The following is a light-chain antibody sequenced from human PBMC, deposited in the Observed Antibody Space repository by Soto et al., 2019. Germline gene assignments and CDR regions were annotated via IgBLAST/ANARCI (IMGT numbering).Light chain of an antibody. Sequence: QSALAQPASVSGSPGRSITISCTGTSSDVGGCNCVSWYQQHPGKAPKLMIYEVNNRPSGVSNRFSGSKSGNTASLTISGLHAEDEADYYCSSFTSTSTYVFGTGTKVTVL. CDR1: SSDVGGCNC. V-gene: IGLV2-14*01. CDR3: SSFTSTSTYV. CDR2: EVN. J-gene: IGLJ1*01.